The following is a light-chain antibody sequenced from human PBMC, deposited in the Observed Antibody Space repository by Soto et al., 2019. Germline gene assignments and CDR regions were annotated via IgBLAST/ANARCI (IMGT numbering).Light chain of an antibody. Sequence: QSLLTQPASLSGSPGQSITLSCPGNRSDVGSYNLISWYQQYPDKAPKLMIYEVSKRPSGVSNRFSGSKSGNTASLTISGLQAEDEADYYCCSYAGSSTFYVFGSGTKVTVL. J-gene: IGLJ1*01. CDR1: RSDVGSYNL. CDR3: CSYAGSSTFYV. V-gene: IGLV2-23*02. CDR2: EVS.